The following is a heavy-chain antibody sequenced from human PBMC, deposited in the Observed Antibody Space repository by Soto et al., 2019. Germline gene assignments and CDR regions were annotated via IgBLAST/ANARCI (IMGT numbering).Heavy chain of an antibody. V-gene: IGHV3-30*03. Sequence: QVQLVESGGGVVQPGRSLRLSCAASGFPFTTYGMHWVREGPGKGLEWVAVISYDGSNKYYADSVKGRFTISRDNSKNTLYLQMNSVRPADTALYYCVGGQYYFDYRGQGTLVTVSS. J-gene: IGHJ4*02. CDR3: VGGQYYFDY. CDR1: GFPFTTYG. D-gene: IGHD3-10*01. CDR2: ISYDGSNK.